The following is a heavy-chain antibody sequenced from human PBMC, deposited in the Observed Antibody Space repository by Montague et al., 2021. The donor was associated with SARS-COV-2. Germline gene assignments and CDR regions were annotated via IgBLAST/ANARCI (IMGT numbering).Heavy chain of an antibody. CDR2: AQNTGTT. CDR1: NTSISSYY. V-gene: IGHV4-59*01. D-gene: IGHD3-10*01. CDR3: AGQGGNFYGSGSSGPYYYGMDV. Sequence: SETLSLTCTVSNTSISSYYWSWIRQPPGKGLEWIGYAQNTGTTNYNPSLKSRVTISVDISKKQISLTLKSMNAADTAVYYCAGQGGNFYGSGSSGPYYYGMDVWGQGTTVTVSS. J-gene: IGHJ6*02.